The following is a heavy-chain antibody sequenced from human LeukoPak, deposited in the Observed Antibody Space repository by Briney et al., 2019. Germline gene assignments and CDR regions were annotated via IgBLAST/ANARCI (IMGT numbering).Heavy chain of an antibody. Sequence: ASETLSLTCTVSGGSISSGGYYWSWIRQHPGKGLEWIGYIYYSGCTYYNPSLKSRVTMTVDTSKNQFSLNLSSVTAADTAVYYCARGRGSSWYYFDSWGQGTLVTVSS. CDR3: ARGRGSSWYYFDS. CDR2: IYYSGCT. CDR1: GGSISSGGYY. J-gene: IGHJ4*02. V-gene: IGHV4-31*03. D-gene: IGHD6-13*01.